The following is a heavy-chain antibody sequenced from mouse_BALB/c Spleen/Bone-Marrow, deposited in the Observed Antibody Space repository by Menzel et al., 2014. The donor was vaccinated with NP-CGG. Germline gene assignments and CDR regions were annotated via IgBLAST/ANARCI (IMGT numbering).Heavy chain of an antibody. J-gene: IGHJ4*01. CDR2: INPDSSTI. CDR1: GFDFSRYW. V-gene: IGHV4-1*02. Sequence: EVQRVESGGGLVQPGGSLKLSCAASGFDFSRYWMSWVRQAPGKGLEWIGEINPDSSTINYTPSLKGKFIISRDNAKNTLYLQMSKVRSEDTALYYCARRGYYGTMDYWGQGTSVTVSS. D-gene: IGHD1-1*01. CDR3: ARRGYYGTMDY.